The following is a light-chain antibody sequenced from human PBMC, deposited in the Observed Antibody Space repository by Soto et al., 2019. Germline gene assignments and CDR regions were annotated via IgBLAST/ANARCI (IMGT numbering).Light chain of an antibody. CDR2: DAS. J-gene: IGKJ1*01. V-gene: IGKV3-15*01. CDR3: QQYGSSST. CDR1: QSVSSN. Sequence: EIVMTQSPATLSVSPGERATLSCRASQSVSSNLAWYQQKRGQAPRLLMYDASTRATGVPARFSGSGSGAEFTLTISRLEPEDFAVYYCQQYGSSSTFGQGTKVDIK.